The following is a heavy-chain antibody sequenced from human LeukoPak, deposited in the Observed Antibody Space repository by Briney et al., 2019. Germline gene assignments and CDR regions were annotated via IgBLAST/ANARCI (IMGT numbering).Heavy chain of an antibody. Sequence: GGSLRLSYAASGFTFSSYWMHWVRQAPGKGLVWVSRINSDGSSTSYADSVKGRFTISRDNAKNTLYLQMNSLRAEDTAVYYCARDTTASIHFIDYWGQGTLVTVSS. J-gene: IGHJ4*02. CDR2: INSDGSST. V-gene: IGHV3-74*01. D-gene: IGHD2-2*02. CDR3: ARDTTASIHFIDY. CDR1: GFTFSSYW.